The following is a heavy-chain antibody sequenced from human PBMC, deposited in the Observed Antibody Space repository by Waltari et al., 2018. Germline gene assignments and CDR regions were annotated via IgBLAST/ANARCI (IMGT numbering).Heavy chain of an antibody. J-gene: IGHJ6*02. V-gene: IGHV5-51*01. CDR2: IYPDDSDT. Sequence: EVQLVQSGAEVKKPGESLKISCAGLGYRFATFWIGWERQIPVQGLEWMGIIYPDDSDTRYSASFQGQVTISVDKFTSTVYLQWSSLKASDTATYYCARQSTRYYDFWTHPMYYYYGMDVWGQGTTVTVSS. CDR3: ARQSTRYYDFWTHPMYYYYGMDV. CDR1: GYRFATFW. D-gene: IGHD3-3*01.